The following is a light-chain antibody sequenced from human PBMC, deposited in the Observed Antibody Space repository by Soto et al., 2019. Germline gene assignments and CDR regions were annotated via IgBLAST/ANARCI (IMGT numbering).Light chain of an antibody. CDR3: SSYARNRDIL. CDR2: EVS. CDR1: SSDVGGYSY. V-gene: IGLV2-8*01. Sequence: QSALTQPPSASGSPGQSVAISCTGTSSDVGGYSYVSWYQQHPGKAPKLMIYEVSKRPSGVPDRFSGSKSGNTASPTVSGLQAEDEADYYCSSYARNRDILFGGGTQLTVL. J-gene: IGLJ2*01.